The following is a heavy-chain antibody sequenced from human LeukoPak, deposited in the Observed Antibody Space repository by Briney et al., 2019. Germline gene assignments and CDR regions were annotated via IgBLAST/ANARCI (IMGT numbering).Heavy chain of an antibody. CDR2: IYPGDSDT. V-gene: IGHV5-51*01. Sequence: GESLKISCKGSGYNFNNYWIDWVRQMPGRGLEWMGIIYPGDSDTTYSPSFQGQVTISADKSISTAYLQWSSLKASDTAMYYCARRRDGYNYVGTDYWGQGTLVTVSS. CDR3: ARRRDGYNYVGTDY. CDR1: GYNFNNYW. D-gene: IGHD5-24*01. J-gene: IGHJ4*02.